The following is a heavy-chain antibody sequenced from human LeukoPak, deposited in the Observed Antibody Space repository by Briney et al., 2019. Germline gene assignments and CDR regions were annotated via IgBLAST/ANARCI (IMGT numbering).Heavy chain of an antibody. Sequence: GGSLRLSCAASGFTFSNYSMNWVRQAPGRGLEWIAYISSGGSPIYYEDSVKGRFTVSRDSDSLYLQMNSLRAEDTAVYYCARDALDSGNYFDPWGQGTLVVVSS. J-gene: IGHJ5*02. CDR1: GFTFSNYS. D-gene: IGHD3-22*01. CDR3: ARDALDSGNYFDP. V-gene: IGHV3-48*04. CDR2: ISSGGSPI.